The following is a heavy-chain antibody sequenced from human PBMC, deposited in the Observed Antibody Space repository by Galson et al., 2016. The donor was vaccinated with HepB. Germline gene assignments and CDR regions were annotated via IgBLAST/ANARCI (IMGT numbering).Heavy chain of an antibody. D-gene: IGHD4/OR15-4a*01. V-gene: IGHV3-23*01. J-gene: IGHJ4*02. CDR1: GFNFNNYG. CDR3: AKGNDYYHQ. Sequence: SLRLPCAASGFNFNNYGMSWVRQAPGKGLEWVSVISSSGDKTEYADSVKGRFTSSRDNFKNTLFLQLNSLRVEDTAVYYCAKGNDYYHQWGQGTLVTVS. CDR2: ISSSGDKT.